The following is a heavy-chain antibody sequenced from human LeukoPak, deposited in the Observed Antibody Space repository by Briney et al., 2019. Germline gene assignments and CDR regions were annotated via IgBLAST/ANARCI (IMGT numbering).Heavy chain of an antibody. CDR3: SRESGAFCPFGY. J-gene: IGHJ4*02. CDR1: GGSISSYY. CDR2: INYIRTT. V-gene: IGHV4-59*12. D-gene: IGHD1-26*01. Sequence: SETLSLTCTVSGGSISSYYWNWIRQPPGKGLEWIGYINYIRTTDYNPSLNSRVTMSLDESKNQLSLNLTSVTAADTAIYYCSRESGAFCPFGYWGQGTLITVPP.